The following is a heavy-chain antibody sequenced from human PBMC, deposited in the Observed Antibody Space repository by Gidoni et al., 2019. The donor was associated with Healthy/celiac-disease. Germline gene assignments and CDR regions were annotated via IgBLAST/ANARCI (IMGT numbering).Heavy chain of an antibody. CDR3: AKMRWLGSDNWFDP. J-gene: IGHJ5*02. D-gene: IGHD5-12*01. V-gene: IGHV3-23*01. CDR2: ISGSGGST. Sequence: EVQLLESGGGLVQPGGSLRLSCSASGFTFSSYAMSWVRQAPGQGLVWVSAISGSGGSTYYADSVKGRFTIYRDNSKNTLYLQMNSLRAEDTAVYYCAKMRWLGSDNWFDPWGQGTLVTVSS. CDR1: GFTFSSYA.